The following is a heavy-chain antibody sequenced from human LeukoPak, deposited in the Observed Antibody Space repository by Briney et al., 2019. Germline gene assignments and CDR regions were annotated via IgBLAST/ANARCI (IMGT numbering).Heavy chain of an antibody. CDR2: IYYSGST. J-gene: IGHJ3*02. CDR1: GGSISSGDYY. CDR3: ARSTYYGDYVAFDI. Sequence: SETLSLTCTVSGGSISSGDYYWSWIRQPPGKGLEWIGYIYYSGSTYYNPSLKSRVTISVDTSKNQFSLKLSSVTAADAAVYYCARSTYYGDYVAFDIWGQGTMVTVSS. V-gene: IGHV4-30-4*01. D-gene: IGHD4-17*01.